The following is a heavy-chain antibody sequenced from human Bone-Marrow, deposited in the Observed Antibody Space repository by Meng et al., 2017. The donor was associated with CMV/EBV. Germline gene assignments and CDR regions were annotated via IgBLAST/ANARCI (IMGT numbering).Heavy chain of an antibody. CDR1: GFTFSSYA. Sequence: GGSLRLSCAASGFTFSSYAMHWVRQAPGKGLEWVAVISYDGSNKYYADSVKGRFTISRDNSKNTLYLQMNSLRAEDTAVYYCARDWAHHSSSWYWDYYYGMDVWGQGTTVTVSS. D-gene: IGHD6-13*01. CDR3: ARDWAHHSSSWYWDYYYGMDV. V-gene: IGHV3-30*04. CDR2: ISYDGSNK. J-gene: IGHJ6*02.